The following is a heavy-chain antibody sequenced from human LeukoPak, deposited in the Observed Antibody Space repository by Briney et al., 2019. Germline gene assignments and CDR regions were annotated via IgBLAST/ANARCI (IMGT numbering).Heavy chain of an antibody. Sequence: GGSLRLSCVASGFTFTGHSMHWVRQAPGKGLEWVAVVGNDEKTKFYADSLKGRFTVSRDNSKNTVYLQMNSLRDGDTAVYYCAREKQSGGTPFDYWGQGSLVTVSS. CDR1: GFTFTGHS. D-gene: IGHD1-26*01. V-gene: IGHV3-30*04. CDR2: VGNDEKTK. J-gene: IGHJ4*02. CDR3: AREKQSGGTPFDY.